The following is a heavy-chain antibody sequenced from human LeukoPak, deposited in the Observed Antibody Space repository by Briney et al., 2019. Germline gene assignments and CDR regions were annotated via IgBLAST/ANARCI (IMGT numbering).Heavy chain of an antibody. CDR3: SRGAWFSDL. V-gene: IGHV4-59*08. CDR1: GGSLSGYY. J-gene: IGHJ2*01. Sequence: PSETLSLTCAVYGGSLSGYYWSWIRQPPGKGLEWIGYISDSGSTNYNSSLESRVTISIDTSKKQFSLKLTSVTAADTAVYYCSRGAWFSDLWGRGTLVTVSS. CDR2: ISDSGST.